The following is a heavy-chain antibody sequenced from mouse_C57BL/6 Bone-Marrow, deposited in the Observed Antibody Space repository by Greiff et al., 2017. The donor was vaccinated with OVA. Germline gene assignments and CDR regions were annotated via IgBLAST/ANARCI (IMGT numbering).Heavy chain of an antibody. CDR1: GYTFTDYE. CDR2: IDPETGGT. CDR3: TRGYSNYYAMDY. Sequence: QVQLQQSGAELVRPGASVTLSCQASGYTFTDYEMHWVKPTPVHGLEWIGAIDPETGGTAYNQKFKGKAILTADKSSSPAYMELRSLTSEDSAVYDCTRGYSNYYAMDYWGQGTAVTVSS. V-gene: IGHV1-15*01. J-gene: IGHJ4*01. D-gene: IGHD2-5*01.